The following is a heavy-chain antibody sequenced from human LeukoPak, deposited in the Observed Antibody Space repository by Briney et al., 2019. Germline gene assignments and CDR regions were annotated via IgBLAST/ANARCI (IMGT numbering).Heavy chain of an antibody. CDR2: LSCDGSNE. V-gene: IGHV3-30*02. Sequence: PGGSLRLSCAASGITFSNYGMHWVRQAPGKGLEWVTFLSCDGSNEFYADSVKGRFTISRDNSKNTLYLQMNSLRPEDTAVYFLAKAVPKCTSSSCHIDYWGQGTLVTVSS. CDR1: GITFSNYG. D-gene: IGHD2-2*01. J-gene: IGHJ4*02. CDR3: AKAVPKCTSSSCHIDY.